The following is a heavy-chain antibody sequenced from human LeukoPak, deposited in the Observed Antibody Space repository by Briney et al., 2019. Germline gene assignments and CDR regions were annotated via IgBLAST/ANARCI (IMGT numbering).Heavy chain of an antibody. V-gene: IGHV3-15*07. CDR1: GFIFSQYS. D-gene: IGHD2-21*01. CDR3: TTDYGSSISSYYYYGMDV. Sequence: GGSLRLSCAASGFIFSQYSMNWARQAPGKGLEWVGRIKSKAYGGTIDYAAPVKGRYTISRDDSKNTLYLQMNSLKTEDTAVYYCTTDYGSSISSYYYYGMDVWGQGTTVTVSS. CDR2: IKSKAYGGTI. J-gene: IGHJ6*02.